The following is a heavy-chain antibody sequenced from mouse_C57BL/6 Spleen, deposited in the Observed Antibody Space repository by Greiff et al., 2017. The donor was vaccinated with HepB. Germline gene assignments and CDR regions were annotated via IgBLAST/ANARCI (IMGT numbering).Heavy chain of an antibody. CDR1: GYTFTDYE. CDR3: TMEGGAY. Sequence: QVQLKQSGAELVRPGASVTLSCKASGYTFTDYEMHWVKQTPVHGLEWIGAIDPETGGTAYNQKFTGKAILTADKSSSTAYMELRSLTSEDSAVYYCTMEGGAYWGQGTLVTVSA. J-gene: IGHJ3*01. CDR2: IDPETGGT. V-gene: IGHV1-15*01.